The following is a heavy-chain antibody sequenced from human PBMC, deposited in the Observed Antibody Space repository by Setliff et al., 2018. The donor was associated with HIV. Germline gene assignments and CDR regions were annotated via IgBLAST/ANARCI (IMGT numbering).Heavy chain of an antibody. CDR2: MNPNGRST. CDR3: ARDLSISNPYYDILTGPGVY. CDR1: GYTFTSYY. J-gene: IGHJ4*02. V-gene: IGHV1-46*01. Sequence: ASVKVSCKASGYTFTSYYIHWLRQVPGQGLEWMGVMNPNGRSTDFAQKFQGRVTMTRDTSTSTVYMELSSLRSEDTAVYYCARDLSISNPYYDILTGPGVYWGQGTLVTVSS. D-gene: IGHD3-9*01.